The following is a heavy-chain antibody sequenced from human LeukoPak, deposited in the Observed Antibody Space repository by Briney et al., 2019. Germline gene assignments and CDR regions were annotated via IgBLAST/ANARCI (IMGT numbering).Heavy chain of an antibody. CDR1: GFMFSNYG. J-gene: IGHJ4*02. CDR3: ARLSGSFFGTLDC. CDR2: IWYDGNNQ. D-gene: IGHD3-10*01. Sequence: SGESLRLSCAASGFMFSNYGMHWVRRAPGKGLEWVAVIWYDGNNQYYADSVKGRFTISRDKSGNTLYLQMNSLRVEDTAVYYCARLSGSFFGTLDCWGQGTLVTVSS. V-gene: IGHV3-33*01.